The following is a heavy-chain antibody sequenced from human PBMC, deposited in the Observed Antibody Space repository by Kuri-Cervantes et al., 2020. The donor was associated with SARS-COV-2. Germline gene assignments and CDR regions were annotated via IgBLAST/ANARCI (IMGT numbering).Heavy chain of an antibody. CDR2: ISSSSSYI. J-gene: IGHJ4*02. V-gene: IGHV3-21*01. Sequence: GGSLRLSCAASGFTFSSYSMNRVRQAPGKGLEWVSSISSSSSYIYHADSVKGRFTISRDNAKNSLYLQMNSLRAEDTAVYYCARMRSITIFGVVITFFDYWGQGTLVTVSS. CDR1: GFTFSSYS. CDR3: ARMRSITIFGVVITFFDY. D-gene: IGHD3-3*01.